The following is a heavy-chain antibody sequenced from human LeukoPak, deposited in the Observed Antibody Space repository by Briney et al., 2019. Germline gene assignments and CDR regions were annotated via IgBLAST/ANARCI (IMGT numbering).Heavy chain of an antibody. CDR2: MSASGDET. CDR3: ARDYKADY. CDR1: GFTFRSYA. Sequence: GGSLRLSCPTSGFTFRSYAMTWVRQAPGKGLEWVSAMSASGDETKYADSVRGRFTISRDNSKNTLFLQINRLRGDDTAVYYCARDYKADYWGQGTLVTVSS. J-gene: IGHJ4*02. V-gene: IGHV3-23*01. D-gene: IGHD1-1*01.